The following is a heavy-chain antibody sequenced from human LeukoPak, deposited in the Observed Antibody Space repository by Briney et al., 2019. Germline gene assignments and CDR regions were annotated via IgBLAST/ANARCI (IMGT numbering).Heavy chain of an antibody. D-gene: IGHD3-22*01. CDR1: GFTFSSYG. CDR2: IRYDGSNK. Sequence: LTGGSLRLSCAASGFTFSSYGMHWVRQAPGKGLEWVAFIRYDGSNKYYADSVKGRFTISRDNSKNTLYLQMNSLRAEDTAVYYCAKGNHMIVVVTPFDYWGQGTLVTVSS. CDR3: AKGNHMIVVVTPFDY. V-gene: IGHV3-30*02. J-gene: IGHJ4*02.